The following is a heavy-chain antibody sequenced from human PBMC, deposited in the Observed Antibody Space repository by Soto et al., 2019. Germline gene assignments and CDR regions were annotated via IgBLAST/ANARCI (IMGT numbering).Heavy chain of an antibody. Sequence: QVQLQESGPGLVKPSQTLSLTCTVSGGSISSGDYYWEWIRQPPGKGLEWIGYIYNSGNTYYNPSLKRRTTSSLDTSKIEFALRWSSVTAADTAVYYCARGDSSGYYNWFDPWGQGRLVTVSS. D-gene: IGHD3-22*01. J-gene: IGHJ5*02. V-gene: IGHV4-30-4*01. CDR1: GGSISSGDYY. CDR2: IYNSGNT. CDR3: ARGDSSGYYNWFDP.